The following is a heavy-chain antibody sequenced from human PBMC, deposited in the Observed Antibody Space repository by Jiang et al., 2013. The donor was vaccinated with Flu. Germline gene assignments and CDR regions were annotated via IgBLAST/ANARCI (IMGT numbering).Heavy chain of an antibody. Sequence: TLSLTCTVSGGSISSHYWSWIRQPPGKGLEWIGYIYYSGSTNYNPSLKSRVTISVDTSKNQFSLKLSSVTAADTAVYYCARGAVTTTYDYWGQGTLVTVSS. J-gene: IGHJ4*02. CDR2: IYYSGST. CDR1: GGSISSHY. D-gene: IGHD4-17*01. V-gene: IGHV4-59*11. CDR3: ARGAVTTTYDY.